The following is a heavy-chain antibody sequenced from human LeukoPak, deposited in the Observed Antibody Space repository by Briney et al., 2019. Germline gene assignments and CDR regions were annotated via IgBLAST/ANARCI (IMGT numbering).Heavy chain of an antibody. CDR3: AGRIEMATGFEWFDP. J-gene: IGHJ5*02. V-gene: IGHV5-51*01. CDR2: IDHGQSDT. D-gene: IGHD5-24*01. CDR1: GYCFTTYW. Sequence: GGALQISCKGSGYCFTTYWIGGVRQMPGKGLEGMGIIDHGQSDTRYSPSFQGQVTMSVDKSISTAYLQWSSLEASDTAMYYCAGRIEMATGFEWFDPWGQGTLVTVSS.